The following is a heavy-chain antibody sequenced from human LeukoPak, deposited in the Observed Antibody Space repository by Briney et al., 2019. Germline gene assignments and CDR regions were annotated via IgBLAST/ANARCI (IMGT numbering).Heavy chain of an antibody. V-gene: IGHV4-61*02. CDR3: ARARIKRFGEVFTVPTLFDS. D-gene: IGHD3-10*01. J-gene: IGHJ5*01. CDR2: ISTSGST. CDR1: GDSISSGDYY. Sequence: PSETLSLTCTVSGDSISSGDYYWSWIRQPAGKGLEWIGRISTSGSTNYNPSLNSRVTMSVHTSKNQFSLKLRSVTAADTAVYYCARARIKRFGEVFTVPTLFDSWGQGTQVTVSS.